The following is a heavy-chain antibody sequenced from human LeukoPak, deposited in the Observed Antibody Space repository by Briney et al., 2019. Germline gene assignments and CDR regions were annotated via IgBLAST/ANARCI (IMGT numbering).Heavy chain of an antibody. V-gene: IGHV3-15*01. J-gene: IGHJ4*02. D-gene: IGHD3-22*01. CDR1: GFTFSSYT. Sequence: GGSLRLSCAASGFTFSSYTMNWVRQAPGKGPEWVGRIKSKTDGGTTDYAAPVKGRFTISRDDSKNTLYLQMNSLKTEDTAVYYCTYYYDSSGYGDFDYWGQGTLVTVSS. CDR2: IKSKTDGGTT. CDR3: TYYYDSSGYGDFDY.